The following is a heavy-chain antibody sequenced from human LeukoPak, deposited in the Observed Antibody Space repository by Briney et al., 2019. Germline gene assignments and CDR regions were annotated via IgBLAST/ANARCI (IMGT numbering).Heavy chain of an antibody. J-gene: IGHJ4*02. CDR1: GGSLSSYY. CDR2: IYTSGST. V-gene: IGHV4-4*07. CDR3: ATDRPPGYSSGWYEVDY. D-gene: IGHD6-19*01. Sequence: PSETLSLTCTVSGGSLSSYYWSWIRQPAGQGLEWIGRIYTSGSTNYNPSLKSRVTMSVDTSKNQFSLKLGSVTAADTAVYYCATDRPPGYSSGWYEVDYWGQGTLVTVSS.